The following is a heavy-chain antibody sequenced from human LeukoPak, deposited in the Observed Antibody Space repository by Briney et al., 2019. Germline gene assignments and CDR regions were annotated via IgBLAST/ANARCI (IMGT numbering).Heavy chain of an antibody. Sequence: PGRSLRLSCAATGSTFKDYGMHWVRQPPGKGLEWVSSINRNGGGTDYADSVKGRFTISRDNAKNSLYLQLSSLRPEDTALYYCAKHMRATNTYSFCGLDVWGQGTTVTVSS. J-gene: IGHJ6*02. D-gene: IGHD1-26*01. CDR3: AKHMRATNTYSFCGLDV. CDR1: GSTFKDYG. V-gene: IGHV3-9*01. CDR2: INRNGGGT.